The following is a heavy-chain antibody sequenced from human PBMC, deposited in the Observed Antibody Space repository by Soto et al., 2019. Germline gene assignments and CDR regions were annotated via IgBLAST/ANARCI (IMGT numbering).Heavy chain of an antibody. CDR2: IYSGGST. V-gene: IGHV3-53*04. J-gene: IGHJ2*01. D-gene: IGHD5-12*01. Sequence: EVQLVESGGGLVQPGGSLRLSCAASGFTVSSNYMSWVRQAPGKGLEWVSVIYSGGSTYFADSVKGRFTISRHNSKNTLYLQMNSLRTAYTAVYYCARPKDPYSGYDSAWYFDLWGRGTLVTVSS. CDR3: ARPKDPYSGYDSAWYFDL. CDR1: GFTVSSNY.